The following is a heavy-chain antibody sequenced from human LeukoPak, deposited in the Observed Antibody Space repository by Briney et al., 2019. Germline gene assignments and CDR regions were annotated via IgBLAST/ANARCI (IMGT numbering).Heavy chain of an antibody. CDR3: ARGEHYYDSSGYRDAFDI. D-gene: IGHD3-22*01. J-gene: IGHJ3*02. CDR1: GGTFSSYA. V-gene: IGHV1-69*06. CDR2: IIPIFGTA. Sequence: SVKVSCKASGGTFSSYAISWVRQAPGQGLEWMGGIIPIFGTANYAQKFQGRVTITADKSTSTAYMELSSLRSEDTAVYYCARGEHYYDSSGYRDAFDIWGQGTMVTVSS.